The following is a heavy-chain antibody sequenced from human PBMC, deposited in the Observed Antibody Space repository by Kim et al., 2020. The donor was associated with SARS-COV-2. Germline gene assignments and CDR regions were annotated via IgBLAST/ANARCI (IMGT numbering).Heavy chain of an antibody. D-gene: IGHD3-10*01. V-gene: IGHV3-48*01. Sequence: VKGRFTIPRDNAKNSLYLQMNSLRAEDTAVYYCARRGYYGSGTYNWFDPWGQGTLVTVSS. J-gene: IGHJ5*02. CDR3: ARRGYYGSGTYNWFDP.